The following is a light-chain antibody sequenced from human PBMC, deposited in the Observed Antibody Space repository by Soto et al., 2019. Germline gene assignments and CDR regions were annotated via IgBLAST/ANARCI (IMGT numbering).Light chain of an antibody. Sequence: QAVLTQPPSVSAAPGQKVTVSCSGSSSNIGNNYVSWYQQLPGTAPKLLIYDNNERLSGIPDRFSGSKSGTSATLGITGLQTGDEADYYCGTWDSSLSAYVFGTGTKVTVL. V-gene: IGLV1-51*01. J-gene: IGLJ1*01. CDR3: GTWDSSLSAYV. CDR2: DNN. CDR1: SSNIGNNY.